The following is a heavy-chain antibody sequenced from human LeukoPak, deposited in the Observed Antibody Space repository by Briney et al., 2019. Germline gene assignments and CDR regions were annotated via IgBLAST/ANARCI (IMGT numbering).Heavy chain of an antibody. Sequence: GASVKVSCKASGYTFTSYGISWVRQAPGQGLEWMGGIIPIFGTANYAQKFQGRVTITADESTSTAYMELRSLRSDDTAVYYCARTSSQWELDYFDYWGQGTLVTVSS. V-gene: IGHV1-69*13. CDR1: GYTFTSYG. J-gene: IGHJ4*02. CDR3: ARTSSQWELDYFDY. D-gene: IGHD1-26*01. CDR2: IIPIFGTA.